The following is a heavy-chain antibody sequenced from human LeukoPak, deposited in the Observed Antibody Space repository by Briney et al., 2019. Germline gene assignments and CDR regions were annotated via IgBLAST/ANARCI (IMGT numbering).Heavy chain of an antibody. Sequence: DSVKGLFTISRDNSKNTLYLQMNSLRAEDTAVYYCARDASGSYLFDYWGQGTLVTVSS. CDR3: ARDASGSYLFDY. V-gene: IGHV3-53*01. D-gene: IGHD1-26*01. J-gene: IGHJ4*02.